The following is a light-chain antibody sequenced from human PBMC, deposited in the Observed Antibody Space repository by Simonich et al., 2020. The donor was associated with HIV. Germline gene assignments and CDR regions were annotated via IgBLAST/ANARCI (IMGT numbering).Light chain of an antibody. CDR2: AAS. J-gene: IGKJ2*01. V-gene: IGKV1-6*01. CDR3: LQDYNLYT. CDR1: QGIRND. Sequence: AIQMTQSPSSLSASLGDRVNIPCRASQGIRNDLGWYQHKPGKAPKLLIYAASTLQSGVPSRFSGSGSGTDFTLTISSLQPEDLATYYCLQDYNLYTFGQGTKLEIK.